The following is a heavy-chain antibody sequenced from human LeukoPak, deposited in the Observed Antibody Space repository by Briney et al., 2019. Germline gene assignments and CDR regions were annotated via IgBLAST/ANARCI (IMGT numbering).Heavy chain of an antibody. CDR2: INPSEGFT. D-gene: IGHD3-9*01. J-gene: IGHJ6*02. Sequence: ASVKVSCKTSGYTFTSFYMHWVRQAPGQGLEGMGIINPSEGFTTYAQNFQGRVTMTRDTSTSTVYMELSSLRSDDTAVYYCARRAFDWLVDGYSYGMDVWGQGTTVTVSS. CDR3: ARRAFDWLVDGYSYGMDV. V-gene: IGHV1-46*01. CDR1: GYTFTSFY.